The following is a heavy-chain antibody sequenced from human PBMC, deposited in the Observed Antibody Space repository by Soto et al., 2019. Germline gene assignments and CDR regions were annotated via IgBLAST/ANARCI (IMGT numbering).Heavy chain of an antibody. CDR1: GGTFSSYA. CDR2: IIPIFGTA. V-gene: IGHV1-69*12. D-gene: IGHD2-2*01. Sequence: QVQLVQSGAEVKKPGSSVKVSCKASGGTFSSYAISWVRQAPGQGLEWMGGIIPIFGTANYAQKLQGRATITAEESTSTAYRERSSLRSEDTAVYYWARHVPAAGYYYGMDVWGQGTTVTVSS. CDR3: ARHVPAAGYYYGMDV. J-gene: IGHJ6*02.